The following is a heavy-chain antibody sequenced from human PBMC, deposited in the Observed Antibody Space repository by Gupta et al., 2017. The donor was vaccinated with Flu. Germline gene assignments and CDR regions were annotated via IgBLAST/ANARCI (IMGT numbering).Heavy chain of an antibody. V-gene: IGHV3-23*01. Sequence: GLEWVSSISGSADTTYYADSVKGRFTISRDNSKNTLYLQMSSLRAEDTALYYCAKEGYCTPTNCFAAYNWFDPWGQGTLVTVSS. D-gene: IGHD2-2*01. CDR2: ISGSADTT. J-gene: IGHJ5*02. CDR3: AKEGYCTPTNCFAAYNWFDP.